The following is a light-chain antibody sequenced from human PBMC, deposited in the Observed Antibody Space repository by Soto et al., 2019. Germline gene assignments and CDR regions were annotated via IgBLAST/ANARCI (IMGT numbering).Light chain of an antibody. CDR1: QSISSN. J-gene: IGKJ3*01. V-gene: IGKV3-20*01. CDR2: GAS. CDR3: QQYGTSPRT. Sequence: EIVLTQSPGTLSLSPGERATLSCRASQSISSNLAWYQQKHGQAPRLLVYGASNRATGIPDRFSGRGSGTDFTLTISRLEPEDFAVYYCQQYGTSPRTFGPGTKVDIK.